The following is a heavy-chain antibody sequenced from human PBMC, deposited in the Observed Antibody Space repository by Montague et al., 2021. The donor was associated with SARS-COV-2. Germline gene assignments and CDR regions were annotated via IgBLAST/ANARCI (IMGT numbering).Heavy chain of an antibody. CDR1: GGSFSGYY. D-gene: IGHD5-12*01. V-gene: IGHV4-34*01. CDR2: ISHSGST. J-gene: IGHJ2*01. Sequence: SETLSLTCAVYGGSFSGYYWSWIRQPPGKGLEWIGEISHSGSTNYNPSLKSRVTISIDTSENQFSLKLSSVTAADTAVYYCARTTWLRGYFDLWGRGTLVTVSS. CDR3: ARTTWLRGYFDL.